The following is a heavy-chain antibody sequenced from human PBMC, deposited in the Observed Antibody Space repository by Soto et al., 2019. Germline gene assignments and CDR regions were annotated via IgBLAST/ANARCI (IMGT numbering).Heavy chain of an antibody. D-gene: IGHD3-22*01. CDR3: ARGAPVVAQVWYFDY. CDR2: ISYDGSSK. Sequence: PGGSLRLSCAASGFTFSSYAMHWVRQAPGKGLEWVAVISYDGSSKYYADSVKGRFTISRDNSKNTLYLQMNSLRAEDTAVYYCARGAPVVAQVWYFDYWGQGTLVTVSS. CDR1: GFTFSSYA. V-gene: IGHV3-30-3*01. J-gene: IGHJ4*02.